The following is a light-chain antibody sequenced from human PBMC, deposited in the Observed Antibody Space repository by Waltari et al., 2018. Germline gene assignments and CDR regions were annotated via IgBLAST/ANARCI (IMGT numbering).Light chain of an antibody. CDR1: SLRSYF. CDR2: AKN. Sequence: SSELTQDPAVSVALGHTVRITCQGDSLRSYFATWFQQKPGQAPILVIDAKNNRPSGSPDRFSASSSGSTASLTITGAQAADEADVYCAARDSSASHVVFGGGTTLTVL. J-gene: IGLJ2*01. V-gene: IGLV3-19*01. CDR3: AARDSSASHVV.